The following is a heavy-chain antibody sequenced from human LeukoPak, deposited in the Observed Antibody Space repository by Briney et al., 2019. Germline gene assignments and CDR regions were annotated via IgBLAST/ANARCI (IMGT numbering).Heavy chain of an antibody. CDR2: ISSSSSYI. J-gene: IGHJ5*02. Sequence: GGSLRLSCAASGFTFSSYAMSWVRQAPGKGLEWVSSISSSSSYIYYADSVKGRFTISRDNAKNSLYLQMNSLRAEDTAVYYCARGGPGYSSSWYRGGNWFDPWAREPWSPSPQ. V-gene: IGHV3-21*01. CDR3: ARGGPGYSSSWYRGGNWFDP. D-gene: IGHD6-13*01. CDR1: GFTFSSYA.